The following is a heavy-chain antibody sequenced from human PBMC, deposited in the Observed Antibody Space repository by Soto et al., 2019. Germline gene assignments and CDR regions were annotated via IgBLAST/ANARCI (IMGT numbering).Heavy chain of an antibody. D-gene: IGHD4-4*01. CDR2: IYHSGST. V-gene: IGHV4-30-2*01. CDR1: GGSISSGGYS. CDR3: ARAEPTTATFDP. Sequence: PSETLSLTCAVSGGSISSGGYSWSWIRQPPGKGLEWIGYIYHSGSTYYNPSLKSRVTISVDRSKNQFSLKLSSVTAADTAVYYCARAEPTTATFDPWGQGTLVTV. J-gene: IGHJ5*02.